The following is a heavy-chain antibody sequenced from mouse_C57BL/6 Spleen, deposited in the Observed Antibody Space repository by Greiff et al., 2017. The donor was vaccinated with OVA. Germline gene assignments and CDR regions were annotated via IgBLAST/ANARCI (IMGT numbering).Heavy chain of an antibody. CDR3: ARKGSRYYFDY. CDR2: LDPSDSYT. Sequence: QVQLQQPGAELVMPGASVKLSCKASGYTFTSYWMHWVKQRPGQGLEWIGELDPSDSYTNYNQKFKGKSTLTVDKSSSTAYMQLSSLTSEDSAVYYCARKGSRYYFDYWGQGTTLTVSS. V-gene: IGHV1-69*01. D-gene: IGHD1-1*01. CDR1: GYTFTSYW. J-gene: IGHJ2*01.